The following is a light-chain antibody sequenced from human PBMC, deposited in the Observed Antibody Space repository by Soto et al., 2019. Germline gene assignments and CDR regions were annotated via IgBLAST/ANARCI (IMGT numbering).Light chain of an antibody. CDR2: GAS. V-gene: IGKV1-39*01. CDR3: QQSDDYPLT. CDR1: QSIGTN. J-gene: IGKJ2*01. Sequence: DIQMTQSPSSLSASEGDRVTISCRASQSIGTNLNWFHQRAGKAPKLLIYGASSLQRGVQERFSGSGSGTDFTLTISSLQPEDFGTYYCQQSDDYPLTFGQGTKLEIK.